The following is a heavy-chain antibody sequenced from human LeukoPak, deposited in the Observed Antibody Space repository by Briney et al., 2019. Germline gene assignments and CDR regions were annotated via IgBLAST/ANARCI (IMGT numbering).Heavy chain of an antibody. V-gene: IGHV3-64*01. CDR3: ARATGSIAARLGWFDP. J-gene: IGHJ5*02. CDR1: GFTFSSYA. D-gene: IGHD6-6*01. Sequence: PGGSLRLSCAASGFTFSSYAMHWVRQAPGKGLEYVSAISSNGGSTYYANSVKGRFTISRDNSKNTLYLQMGSLRAEDMAVYYCARATGSIAARLGWFDPWGQGTLATVSS. CDR2: ISSNGGST.